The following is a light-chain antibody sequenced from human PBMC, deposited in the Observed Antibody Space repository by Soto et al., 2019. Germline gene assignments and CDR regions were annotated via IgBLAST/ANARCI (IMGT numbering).Light chain of an antibody. J-gene: IGKJ4*01. CDR2: WAS. Sequence: DIVMTQSPDSLAVSLGERAIINCKSSQSLLYSSNNKNKLAWYQQKPGQPPKLLIYWASTRESGVPDRFSGSGSGTDFTLTISSLQAEDVAVYYCQHYYTTPVTFGGGTKVEI. CDR3: QHYYTTPVT. CDR1: QSLLYSSNNKNK. V-gene: IGKV4-1*01.